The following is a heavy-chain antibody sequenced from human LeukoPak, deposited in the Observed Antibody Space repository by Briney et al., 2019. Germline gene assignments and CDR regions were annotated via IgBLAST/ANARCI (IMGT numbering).Heavy chain of an antibody. CDR3: ARDGGGYSPFPLTTTYYFDY. CDR2: IYYSGST. Sequence: SETLSLTCTVSGGSISSSSYYWGWIRQPPGKGLEWIGSIYYSGSTYYNPSLKSRVTISVDTSKNQFSLKLSSVTAADTAVYYCARDGGGYSPFPLTTTYYFDYWGQGTLVTVSS. V-gene: IGHV4-39*07. D-gene: IGHD3-22*01. J-gene: IGHJ4*02. CDR1: GGSISSSSYY.